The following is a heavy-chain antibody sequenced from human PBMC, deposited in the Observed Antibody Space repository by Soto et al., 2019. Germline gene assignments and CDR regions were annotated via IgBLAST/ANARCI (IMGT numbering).Heavy chain of an antibody. D-gene: IGHD6-13*01. Sequence: PAESRKISCQCSGYSFTSYWSIWVRQMPGKGLEWMGRIDPSDSYTNYSPSFQGHVTISADKSISTAYLQWSSLKASDTAMYYCARHGGYRSSSVWGQGTTVNVS. CDR1: GYSFTSYW. V-gene: IGHV5-10-1*01. CDR2: IDPSDSYT. CDR3: ARHGGYRSSSV. J-gene: IGHJ6*02.